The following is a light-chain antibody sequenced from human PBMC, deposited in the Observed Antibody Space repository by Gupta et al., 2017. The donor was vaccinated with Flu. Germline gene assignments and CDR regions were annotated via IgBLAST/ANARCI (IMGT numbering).Light chain of an antibody. V-gene: IGKV3-11*01. CDR1: PSVNIY. Sequence: EIVFTQSPATLSFSPGNTAILSCRASPSVNIYLAWYQQRPGQPPRLLMFEASKRAAGIPDRFSGSGSGTDFTLTISTLEPEDFAVYYCQQRSGLPMYTFGQGTKLE. J-gene: IGKJ2*01. CDR3: QQRSGLPMYT. CDR2: EAS.